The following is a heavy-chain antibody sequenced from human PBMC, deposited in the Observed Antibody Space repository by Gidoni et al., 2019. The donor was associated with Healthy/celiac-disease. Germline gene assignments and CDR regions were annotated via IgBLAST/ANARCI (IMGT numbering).Heavy chain of an antibody. CDR3: ARDHIVVVPAAIRGPYY. Sequence: QVQLVESGGGVVQPGRSLSLSCAASGFPFSSYGMHWVRQAPGKGLEWVAVISYDGSNKYYADSVKGRFTISRDNSKNTLYLQINSLRAEDTAVYYCARDHIVVVPAAIRGPYYWGQGTLVTVSS. CDR1: GFPFSSYG. V-gene: IGHV3-30-3*01. CDR2: ISYDGSNK. J-gene: IGHJ4*02. D-gene: IGHD2-2*02.